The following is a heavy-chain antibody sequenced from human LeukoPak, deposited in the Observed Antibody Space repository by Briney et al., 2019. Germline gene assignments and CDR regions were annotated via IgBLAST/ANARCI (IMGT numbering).Heavy chain of an antibody. Sequence: ASVNVSCKASGYTLTNYHIAWVRQAPGQGLEWMGWISAYNGNTNYAQKLQGRVTMTTDTSTSTAYMEQRSLRSDDTAVYYCARGGYSSGWYVRAHDAFDIWGQGTMVTVSS. D-gene: IGHD6-19*01. CDR2: ISAYNGNT. J-gene: IGHJ3*02. CDR3: ARGGYSSGWYVRAHDAFDI. CDR1: GYTLTNYH. V-gene: IGHV1-18*01.